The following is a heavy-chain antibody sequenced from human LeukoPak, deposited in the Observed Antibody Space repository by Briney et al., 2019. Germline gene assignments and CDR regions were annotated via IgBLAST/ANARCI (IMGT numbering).Heavy chain of an antibody. D-gene: IGHD5-18*01. V-gene: IGHV3-48*02. CDR2: ISTGSSTI. Sequence: GRSLRLSCAASGFTFSTYSMNWVRQAPGKGLEWVSFISTGSSTIYYADSVKGRFTISRDNAKNSLYLQMNSLRDEDTAVYYCARVAEIQLWLRGAFDYWGQGTLVTVSS. CDR1: GFTFSTYS. CDR3: ARVAEIQLWLRGAFDY. J-gene: IGHJ4*02.